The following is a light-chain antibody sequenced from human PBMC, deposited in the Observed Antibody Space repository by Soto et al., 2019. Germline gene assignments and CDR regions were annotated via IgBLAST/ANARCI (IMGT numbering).Light chain of an antibody. V-gene: IGLV7-46*01. J-gene: IGLJ3*02. CDR2: ETS. CDR1: TGAVTSGHY. Sequence: QSVVTQEPSQTVSPGGTVTLTCGSSTGAVTSGHYPYWFQQKPGQAPRTLIYETSNKHSWTPARFSGSLLGGKAALTLSGAQPEDEADYYCLLSYSGTWVFGGGTQLTVL. CDR3: LLSYSGTWV.